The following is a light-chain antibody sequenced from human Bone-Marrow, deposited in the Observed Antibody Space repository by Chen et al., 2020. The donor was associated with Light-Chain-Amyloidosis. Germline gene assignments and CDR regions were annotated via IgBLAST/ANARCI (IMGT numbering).Light chain of an antibody. Sequence: QSALTQPASVSGCPGQSITIPCTGTSGDVGTYNYVSWYQQHPGKAPKVMIYAVSNRPSGVSNRFSCSKSGNTASLTISGLQAEDEADYYCSSFTSSSSYVFGPGTKVTVL. V-gene: IGLV2-14*01. J-gene: IGLJ1*01. CDR2: AVS. CDR1: SGDVGTYNY. CDR3: SSFTSSSSYV.